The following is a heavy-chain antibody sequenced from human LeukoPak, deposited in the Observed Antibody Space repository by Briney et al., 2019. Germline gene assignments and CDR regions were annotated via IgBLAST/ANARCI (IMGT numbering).Heavy chain of an antibody. V-gene: IGHV1-69*04. J-gene: IGHJ6*02. CDR1: GGTFSSYA. D-gene: IGHD3-10*01. CDR2: IIPILGIA. Sequence: SVKVSCKASGGTFSSYAISWVRQAPGHRREWMGRIIPILGIANYAQKFQGRVTITADKSTSTAYMELSSLRSEDTAVYYSAISGMVRGNYYGMDVWGQGTTVTVSS. CDR3: AISGMVRGNYYGMDV.